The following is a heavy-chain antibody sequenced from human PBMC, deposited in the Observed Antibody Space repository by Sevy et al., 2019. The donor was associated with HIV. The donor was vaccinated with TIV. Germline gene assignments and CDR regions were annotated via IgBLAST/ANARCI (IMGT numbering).Heavy chain of an antibody. D-gene: IGHD2-15*01. CDR1: GFTFGGYC. CDR2: VRSDVYGGTV. CDR3: TRWKAAQSMFDY. Sequence: GGSLCLSCTASGFTFGGYCLSWVRQAPGKGLEWVAFVRSDVYGGTVDHAASVRGRIVISRYDSKTIAYLQMNDLETEDTGVYYCTRWKAAQSMFDYWGQGALVTVSS. V-gene: IGHV3-49*04. J-gene: IGHJ4*02.